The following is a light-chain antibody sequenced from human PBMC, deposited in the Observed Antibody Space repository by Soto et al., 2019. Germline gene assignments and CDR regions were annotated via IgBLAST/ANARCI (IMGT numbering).Light chain of an antibody. CDR1: QSVSSG. J-gene: IGKJ5*01. Sequence: EIVMTQSPATLSVSPGERNTLSCRAIQSVSSGLAWYQQNPGQAPRLLIYDASTRATGIPARFSGSGSGTEFTLTISSLQSEDIAVYYCQQYNNWPLPTFGQGTRLEIK. CDR2: DAS. CDR3: QQYNNWPLPT. V-gene: IGKV3-15*01.